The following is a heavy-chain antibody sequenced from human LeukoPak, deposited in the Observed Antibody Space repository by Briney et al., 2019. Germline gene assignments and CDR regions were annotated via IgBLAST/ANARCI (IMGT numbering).Heavy chain of an antibody. D-gene: IGHD2-2*01. Sequence: GGSLRLSCAASGFIFTSYAMSWVRQAPGKGLEWVSATSGGGGSTFYADSVKGRFTISRDNSKNTLYLQMNSLRAEDTAVYYCAKDLYCGSTSCSFDYWGQGTLVTVSS. V-gene: IGHV3-23*01. CDR2: TSGGGGST. J-gene: IGHJ4*02. CDR3: AKDLYCGSTSCSFDY. CDR1: GFIFTSYA.